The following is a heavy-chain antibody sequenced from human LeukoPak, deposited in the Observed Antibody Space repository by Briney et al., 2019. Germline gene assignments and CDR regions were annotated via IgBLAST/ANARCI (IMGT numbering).Heavy chain of an antibody. J-gene: IGHJ4*02. D-gene: IGHD3-22*01. Sequence: GSSVKVSCKSSGGTFSSYAISWVRQAPGQGLEWMGGIIPIFGTANYAQKFQGRVTITTDESTSAAYMELSSLRSEDTAVYYCARDHVYYYDSSGLVYWGQGTLATVSS. V-gene: IGHV1-69*05. CDR2: IIPIFGTA. CDR1: GGTFSSYA. CDR3: ARDHVYYYDSSGLVY.